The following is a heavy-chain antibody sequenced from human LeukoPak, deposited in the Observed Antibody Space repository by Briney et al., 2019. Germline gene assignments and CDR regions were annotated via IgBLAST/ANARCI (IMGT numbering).Heavy chain of an antibody. CDR3: VRVSGSYYASGAFDI. Sequence: GGSVRLPLGAWVFTFRSYSMKGAGRPRAKGREGGALISYDGSVKYYGDSVEGRFTISRDNSKSTLYLQMNSLRPEDTAVYYCVRVSGSYYASGAFDIWGQGTMVTVSS. V-gene: IGHV3-30*03. J-gene: IGHJ3*02. CDR1: VFTFRSYS. CDR2: ISYDGSVK. D-gene: IGHD1-26*01.